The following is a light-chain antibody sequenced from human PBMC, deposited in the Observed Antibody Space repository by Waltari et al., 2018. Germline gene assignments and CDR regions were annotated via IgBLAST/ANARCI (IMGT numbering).Light chain of an antibody. CDR2: RAS. J-gene: IGKJ1*01. CDR1: QSVGSSS. CDR3: QQHGTLPAT. Sequence: EIVLTQSPGTASLSPGERVTLPCRASQSVGSSSLAWYQQKPDQAPRLVIYRASRRATGIPDRFSGSGSGTDFSLTISRLEPEDFAVYYCQQHGTLPATFGQGTKVEIK. V-gene: IGKV3-20*01.